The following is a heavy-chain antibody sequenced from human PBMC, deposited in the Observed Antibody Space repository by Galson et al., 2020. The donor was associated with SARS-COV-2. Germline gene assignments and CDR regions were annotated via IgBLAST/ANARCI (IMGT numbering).Heavy chain of an antibody. J-gene: IGHJ4*02. D-gene: IGHD6-13*01. Sequence: GGSLRLSCTASGLIFSDYYMTWIRQAPGKGLEWISYISPSSVYTNYADSVRGRFTISRDNTKTSLFLHMGSLRAEDTAVYYCAGSHKNFWYNFDNWGQGALVTVSS. CDR2: ISPSSVYT. V-gene: IGHV3-11*03. CDR3: AGSHKNFWYNFDN. CDR1: GLIFSDYY.